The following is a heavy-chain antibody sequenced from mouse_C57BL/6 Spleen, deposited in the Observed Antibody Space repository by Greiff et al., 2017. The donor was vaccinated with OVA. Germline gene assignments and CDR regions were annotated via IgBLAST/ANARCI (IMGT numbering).Heavy chain of an antibody. CDR2: ISSGSSTI. V-gene: IGHV5-17*01. J-gene: IGHJ1*03. CDR3: ARRNWDDWYFDV. Sequence: EVKLVESGGGLVKPGGSLKLSCAASGFTFSDYGMHWVCQAPEKGLEWVAYISSGSSTIYYADTVKGRFTISRDNAKNTLFLQMTSLRSEDTAMYYCARRNWDDWYFDVWGTGTTVTVSS. D-gene: IGHD4-1*01. CDR1: GFTFSDYG.